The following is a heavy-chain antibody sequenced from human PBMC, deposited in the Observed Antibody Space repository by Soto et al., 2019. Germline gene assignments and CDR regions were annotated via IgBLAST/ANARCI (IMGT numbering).Heavy chain of an antibody. J-gene: IGHJ4*02. CDR2: IKTKSDGAVT. CDR3: AREWFGAFV. CDR1: GLTLSDAW. V-gene: IGHV3-15*05. D-gene: IGHD3-10*01. Sequence: EVQLVESGGGLVKPGGSLRLSCVGSGLTLSDAWMNWVRQIPGKGPEWVGRIKTKSDGAVTDYAALEKGRFTISRDDSENTVYLQMNSLKTEDTAVHYCAREWFGAFVWGQGTLVTVSS.